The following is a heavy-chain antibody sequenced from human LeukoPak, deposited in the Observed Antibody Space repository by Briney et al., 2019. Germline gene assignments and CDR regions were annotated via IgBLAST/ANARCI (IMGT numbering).Heavy chain of an antibody. CDR2: IKQDGSEK. D-gene: IGHD1-26*01. V-gene: IGHV3-7*01. CDR3: ARDRGGSYSAIDY. CDR1: GFTFSSYW. J-gene: IGHJ4*02. Sequence: GGSLRLSCAASGFTFSSYWMSWVRQAPGKGLEWVANIKQDGSEKYYVDSVKGRFTISRDDAKNSLYLQMNSLRAEDTAVYYCARDRGGSYSAIDYWGQGTLVTVSS.